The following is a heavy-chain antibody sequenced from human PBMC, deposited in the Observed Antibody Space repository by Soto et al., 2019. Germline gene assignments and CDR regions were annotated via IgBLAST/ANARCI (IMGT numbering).Heavy chain of an antibody. CDR3: ARSSGGNFGIIIEGSKCLDP. CDR1: GGTFTSYY. D-gene: IGHD3-3*01. CDR2: INPHGGST. Sequence: GASVKVSCKAPGGTFTSYYLNWVRQAPGQGLEWMGVINPHGGSTKYAQKFQGRVTMTRDTSRSTVYMELRSLRSDDTAIYYCARSSGGNFGIIIEGSKCLDPWGQGTLVTVYS. V-gene: IGHV1-46*01. J-gene: IGHJ5*02.